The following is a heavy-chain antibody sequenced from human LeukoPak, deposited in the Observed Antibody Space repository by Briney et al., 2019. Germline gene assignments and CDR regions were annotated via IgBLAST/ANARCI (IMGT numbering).Heavy chain of an antibody. D-gene: IGHD3-10*01. V-gene: IGHV3-11*06. Sequence: GGSLRLSCAASGFTFSDYYMSWIRQAPGKGLEWVSYISSSSRYTNYADSVKGRFTISRDNAKNSLYLQMNSLRAEDTAVYYCASGKLWFGELSSFDYWGQGTLVTVSS. CDR2: ISSSSRYT. J-gene: IGHJ4*02. CDR3: ASGKLWFGELSSFDY. CDR1: GFTFSDYY.